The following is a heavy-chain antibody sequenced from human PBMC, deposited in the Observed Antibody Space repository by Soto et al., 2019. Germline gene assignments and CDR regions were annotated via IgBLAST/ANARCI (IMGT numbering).Heavy chain of an antibody. J-gene: IGHJ4*02. Sequence: QVQLVESGGGVVQPGRSLGLSCAASGFTFSSYGMHWVRQAPGKGLEWVAVIWYDGSNKYYADSVKGRFTISRDNSKNTLYLQMNSLRAEDTAVYYCARDKGRHYYEYYFDYWGQGTLVTVSS. CDR2: IWYDGSNK. V-gene: IGHV3-33*01. CDR3: ARDKGRHYYEYYFDY. CDR1: GFTFSSYG. D-gene: IGHD3-22*01.